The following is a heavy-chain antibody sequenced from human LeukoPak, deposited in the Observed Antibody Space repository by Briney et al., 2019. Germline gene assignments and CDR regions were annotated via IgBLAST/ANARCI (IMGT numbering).Heavy chain of an antibody. CDR1: GFTVIPDW. CDR2: INHSGST. J-gene: IGHJ5*02. Sequence: GSLRLSCAASGFTVIPDWMSWVRQAPGKGLEWIGEINHSGSTNYSPSLKSRVTISVDTSKNQFSLKLSSVTAADTAVYYCARDILTGYSWFDPWGQGTLVTVSS. D-gene: IGHD3-9*01. CDR3: ARDILTGYSWFDP. V-gene: IGHV4-34*01.